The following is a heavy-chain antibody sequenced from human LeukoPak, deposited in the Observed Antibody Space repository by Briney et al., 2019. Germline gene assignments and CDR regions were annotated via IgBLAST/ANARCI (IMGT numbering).Heavy chain of an antibody. CDR2: LSGSGGDT. CDR3: AKDLWYFGMDV. V-gene: IGHV3-23*01. Sequence: GGSLRLSCAASGFAFSDYHMSWIRQAPGKGLEWVSSLSGSGGDTYYADSVKGRFTISRDNSKNTLYLQMNSLRAEDTAIYYCAKDLWYFGMDVWGQGTTVTVSS. J-gene: IGHJ6*02. D-gene: IGHD3-16*01. CDR1: GFAFSDYH.